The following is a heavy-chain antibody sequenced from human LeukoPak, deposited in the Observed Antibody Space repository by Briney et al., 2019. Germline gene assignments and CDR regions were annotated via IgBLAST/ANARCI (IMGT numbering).Heavy chain of an antibody. V-gene: IGHV3-21*01. D-gene: IGHD4-11*01. J-gene: IGHJ4*02. CDR3: ASLTYDYSNYAPPYDY. CDR2: ISSSSSYI. CDR1: GFTFSSYS. Sequence: GGSLRLSCAASGFTFSSYSMNWVRQAPGKGLEWVSSISSSSSYIYYADSVKGRFTISRDNAKNSLYLQMNSLRAEDTAVYYCASLTYDYSNYAPPYDYWGQETLVTVSS.